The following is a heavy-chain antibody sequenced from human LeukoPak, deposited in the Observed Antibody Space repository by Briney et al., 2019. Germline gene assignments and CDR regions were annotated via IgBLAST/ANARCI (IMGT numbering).Heavy chain of an antibody. Sequence: ASVKVSCTASGYTFTGYYMHWVRQAPGQGLGWMGWINPNSGGTNYAQKFQGWVTMTRDTSISTAYMELSRLRSDDTAVYYCARESGSILGPMDVWGKGTTVTVSS. J-gene: IGHJ6*04. V-gene: IGHV1-2*04. CDR2: INPNSGGT. CDR3: ARESGSILGPMDV. CDR1: GYTFTGYY. D-gene: IGHD3-3*01.